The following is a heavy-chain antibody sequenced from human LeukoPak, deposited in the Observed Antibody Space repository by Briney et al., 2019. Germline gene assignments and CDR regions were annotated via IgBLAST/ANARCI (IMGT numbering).Heavy chain of an antibody. CDR3: ASSRYYDFWSGYLDIDYYYHGMDV. CDR2: IYYSGST. J-gene: IGHJ6*02. CDR1: GGSVSSYY. Sequence: SETLSLTCTVSGGSVSSYYWSWIRQPPGKGLEWIGYIYYSGSTNYNPSLKSRVTISVDTSKNQFSLKLSSVTAADTAVYYCASSRYYDFWSGYLDIDYYYHGMDVWGQGTTVTVSS. D-gene: IGHD3-3*01. V-gene: IGHV4-59*02.